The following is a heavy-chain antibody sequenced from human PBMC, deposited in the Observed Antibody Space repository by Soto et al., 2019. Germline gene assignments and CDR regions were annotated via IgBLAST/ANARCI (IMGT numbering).Heavy chain of an antibody. Sequence: SEARSLTWAGYGGSFSEYIWTGSRQTPGKGLQWIGQINHSGSANYNPSLKSRVTISVHTSNSQFSLELSSVTAADTAVYYCARGLISGSHYSGGWYYFDSWGQGTQVTVS. CDR2: INHSGSA. J-gene: IGHJ4*02. CDR1: GGSFSEYI. D-gene: IGHD1-26*01. V-gene: IGHV4-34*01. CDR3: ARGLISGSHYSGGWYYFDS.